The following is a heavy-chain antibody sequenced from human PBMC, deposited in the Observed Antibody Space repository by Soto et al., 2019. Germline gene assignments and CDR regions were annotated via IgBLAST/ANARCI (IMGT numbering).Heavy chain of an antibody. CDR3: TRDASSIAARPRGYYFDY. CDR1: GFTFGDYA. J-gene: IGHJ4*02. V-gene: IGHV3-49*03. Sequence: GGSLRLSCTASGFTFGDYAMSWFRQAPGKGLEWVGFIRSKAYGGTTEYAASVKGRFTISRDDSKSIAYLQMNSLKTEDTAVYCCTRDASSIAARPRGYYFDYWGQGTLVTVSS. CDR2: IRSKAYGGTT. D-gene: IGHD6-6*01.